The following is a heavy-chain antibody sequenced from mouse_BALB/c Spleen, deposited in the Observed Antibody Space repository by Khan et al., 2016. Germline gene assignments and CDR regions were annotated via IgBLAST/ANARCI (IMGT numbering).Heavy chain of an antibody. V-gene: IGHV1S137*01. CDR2: ISTYSGKT. CDR3: TRDNYGNFDY. D-gene: IGHD2-1*01. CDR1: GYTFSDYA. J-gene: IGHJ2*01. Sequence: QVQLQQSGPVLVRPGVSLKISCTGSGYTFSDYAMPWVKQTPAKGLEWLGVISTYSGKTSYNQTLKGKATMTVDTATTTAYMERDRLTSEDSAIYCCTRDNYGNFDYWGQGPTLPVSS.